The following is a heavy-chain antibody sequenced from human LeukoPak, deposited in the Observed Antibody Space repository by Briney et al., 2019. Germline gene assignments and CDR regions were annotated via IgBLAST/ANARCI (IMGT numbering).Heavy chain of an antibody. CDR2: IKTDGSRT. V-gene: IGHV3-74*01. J-gene: IGHJ3*01. D-gene: IGHD5-24*01. CDR3: AMEAVPRPRLHDAFDF. CDR1: GFPFSSYW. Sequence: GGSLRLSCAASGFPFSSYWMHWVRQAPGKGLVWVSRIKTDGSRTNYADSVKGRFTISRDNSKNTLYLQMNSLRADDTAVYYCAMEAVPRPRLHDAFDFWGQGTVVSVSS.